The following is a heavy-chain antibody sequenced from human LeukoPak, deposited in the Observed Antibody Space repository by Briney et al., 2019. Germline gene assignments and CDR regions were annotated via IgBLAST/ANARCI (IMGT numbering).Heavy chain of an antibody. CDR2: ISSSSSYI. CDR1: GFTFSSYS. J-gene: IGHJ4*02. D-gene: IGHD6-19*01. CDR3: ARLDSSGWPDPMD. V-gene: IGHV3-21*01. Sequence: GGSLRLSCAASGFTFSSYSMNWVRQAPGKGLEWVSSISSSSSYIYYADSVKGRFTISRDNAKNSLYLQMNSLRAEDTAVYYCARLDSSGWPDPMDWGQGTLVTVSS.